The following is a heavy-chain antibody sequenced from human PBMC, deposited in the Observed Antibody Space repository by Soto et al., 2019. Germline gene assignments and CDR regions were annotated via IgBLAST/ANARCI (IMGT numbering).Heavy chain of an antibody. CDR1: GDSMSSGTYH. CDR2: IYYSGTT. V-gene: IGHV4-39*07. J-gene: IGHJ5*02. Sequence: SETLSLTCSVSGDSMSSGTYHWDWIRQPPGKGLEWIGTIYYSGTTHYKPSLKNQVTISVDTSKNQFFLNLSSVTAADTAVYYCARETYGDYVGYFDPWGQGIQVTVSS. CDR3: ARETYGDYVGYFDP. D-gene: IGHD4-17*01.